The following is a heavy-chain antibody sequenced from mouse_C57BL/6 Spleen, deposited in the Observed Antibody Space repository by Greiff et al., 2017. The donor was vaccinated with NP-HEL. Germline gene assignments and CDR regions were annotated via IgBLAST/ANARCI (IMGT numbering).Heavy chain of an antibody. J-gene: IGHJ1*03. CDR3: ARDSNYWYFDV. CDR2: IDPANGNT. D-gene: IGHD2-5*01. CDR1: GFNFKNTY. V-gene: IGHV14-3*01. Sequence: EVQLQQSVAELVRPGASVKLSCTASGFNFKNTYMHWVKQRPEQGLEWIGRIDPANGNTKYDPKFQGKATITADTSSNTAYLQLRILTSEDTAIYYCARDSNYWYFDVWGTGTTVTVSS.